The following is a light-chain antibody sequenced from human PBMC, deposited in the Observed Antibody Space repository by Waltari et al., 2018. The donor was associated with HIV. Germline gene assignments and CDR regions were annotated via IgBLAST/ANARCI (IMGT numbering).Light chain of an antibody. CDR3: CSYAGSGDV. J-gene: IGLJ1*01. CDR2: EVS. V-gene: IGLV2-23*02. CDR1: SSDVGSYNI. Sequence: QSALTQPASVSGSPGQSITISCTGTSSDVGSYNIVSWYQQHPGKAPKLMIYEVSKRHSGVSNRFSGSKSGNTASLTISGLQAEDEADYYCCSYAGSGDVFGTGTKVTVL.